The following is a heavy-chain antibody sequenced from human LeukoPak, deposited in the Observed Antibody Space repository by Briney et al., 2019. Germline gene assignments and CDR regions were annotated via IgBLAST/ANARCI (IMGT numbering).Heavy chain of an antibody. D-gene: IGHD6-13*01. J-gene: IGHJ4*02. CDR2: INHSGST. CDR3: ARDGSSWTPFDY. V-gene: IGHV4-34*01. CDR1: GGSFSGYY. Sequence: SETLSLTCAVYGGSFSGYYWRWIRQPPGKGLEWIGEINHSGSTNYNPSLKSRVTISVDTSKNQFSMKLSSVTAADTAVYYCARDGSSWTPFDYWGQGTLVTVSS.